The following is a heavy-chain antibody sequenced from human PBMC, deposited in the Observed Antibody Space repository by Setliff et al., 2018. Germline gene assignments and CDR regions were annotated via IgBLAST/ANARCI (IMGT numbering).Heavy chain of an antibody. Sequence: PSETLSLTCTVSGASINNHYWAWIRQPPGKGLEWIGYVSHSGSTDYNPSLRSRVTVSVDTSRIHFSLKLRSVTAADTAVYYCARAPGRQDYHYMELWGKGTTVTSP. CDR1: GASINNHY. V-gene: IGHV4-59*11. CDR3: ARAPGRQDYHYMEL. CDR2: VSHSGST. D-gene: IGHD2-15*01. J-gene: IGHJ6*03.